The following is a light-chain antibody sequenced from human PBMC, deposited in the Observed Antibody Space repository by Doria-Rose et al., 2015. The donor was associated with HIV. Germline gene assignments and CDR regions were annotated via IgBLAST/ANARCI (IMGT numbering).Light chain of an antibody. V-gene: IGKV4-1*01. J-gene: IGKJ3*01. CDR1: RSLLYTSKNY. CDR2: WAS. Sequence: EIVMTQSSESLGMSLGERATLNCKSNRSLLYTSKNYLAWYQQKPGQPPKLLIYWASTRQSGVPARFSGSGSGTDFTLTISSLEAEDVAVYYCQQYYDTPSFGPGTTVDIK. CDR3: QQYYDTPS.